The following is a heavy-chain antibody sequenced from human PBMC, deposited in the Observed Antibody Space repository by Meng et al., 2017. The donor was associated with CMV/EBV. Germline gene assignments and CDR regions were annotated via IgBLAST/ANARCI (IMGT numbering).Heavy chain of an antibody. CDR2: MNPNSGNT. CDR1: GYTFTSYD. V-gene: IGHV1-8*01. CDR3: ASELFCSSTSCW. Sequence: ASVKLSCKASGYTFTSYDLNWVRQATGQGLEWMGWMNPNSGNTGYAQKFQGRVTMTRNTSISTAYMELSSLRSEDTAVYYCASELFCSSTSCWWGQGTLVTVSS. J-gene: IGHJ4*02. D-gene: IGHD2-2*01.